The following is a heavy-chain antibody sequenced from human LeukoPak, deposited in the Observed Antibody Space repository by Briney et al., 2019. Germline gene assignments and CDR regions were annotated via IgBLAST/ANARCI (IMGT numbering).Heavy chain of an antibody. CDR1: GYTFTGYY. Sequence: XSVKVXXKASGYTFTGYYMHWVRQAPGQGLEWMGWINPNSGGTNYAQKFQGRVTMTRDTSISTAYMELSRLRYGDTAVYYCASTPPEYYYMDVWGKGTTVTISS. CDR3: ASTPPEYYYMDV. J-gene: IGHJ6*03. CDR2: INPNSGGT. V-gene: IGHV1-2*02.